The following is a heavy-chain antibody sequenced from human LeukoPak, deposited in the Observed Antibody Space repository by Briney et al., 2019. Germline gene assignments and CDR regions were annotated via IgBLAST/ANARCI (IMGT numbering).Heavy chain of an antibody. CDR1: AFSLNAYN. CDR3: ARRSSSSWYGAFDI. Sequence: PGGSLRLSCAASAFSLNAYNMNWVRQAPGKGLEWVSSISSSSSTIYYADSVKGRFTISRDNAKNSLYLQMDSLRAEDTAVYYCARRSSSSWYGAFDIWGQGTMVTVSS. CDR2: ISSSSSTI. J-gene: IGHJ3*02. V-gene: IGHV3-48*01. D-gene: IGHD6-13*01.